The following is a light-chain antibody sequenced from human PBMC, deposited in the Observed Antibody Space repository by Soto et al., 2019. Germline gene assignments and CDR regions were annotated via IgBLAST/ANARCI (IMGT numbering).Light chain of an antibody. CDR1: SSDVGGYNY. CDR2: DVS. V-gene: IGLV2-14*03. CDR3: SSYTRNNTPRHV. J-gene: IGLJ1*01. Sequence: QSALTQPASVSGSPGQSITISCTGTSSDVGGYNYVSWYQQHPGKAPKLMIYDVSNRPSGVSNRFSGSKSGNTASLTISGLQAEDEADYYCSSYTRNNTPRHVFGTGTKLTVL.